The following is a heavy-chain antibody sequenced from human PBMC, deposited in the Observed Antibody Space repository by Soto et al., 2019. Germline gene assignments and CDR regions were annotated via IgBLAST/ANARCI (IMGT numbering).Heavy chain of an antibody. J-gene: IGHJ4*02. CDR3: ARALREELPIYYFDS. CDR2: IFWNDER. Sequence: QVTLKESGPVLVKPTETLTLTCXVSGFSLSKARMGVSWIRQPPGKALEWLAHIFWNDERSYNTSLKSRLTISRDTSKSQVVLTMTNVDPVDTGTYFCARALREELPIYYFDSWGQGTLVTVSS. D-gene: IGHD1-7*01. CDR1: GFSLSKARMG. V-gene: IGHV2-26*01.